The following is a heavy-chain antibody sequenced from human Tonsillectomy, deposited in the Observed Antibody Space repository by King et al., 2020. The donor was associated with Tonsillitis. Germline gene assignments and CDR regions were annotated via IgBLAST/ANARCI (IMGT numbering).Heavy chain of an antibody. V-gene: IGHV4-30-2*01. Sequence: QLQESGSGLVKPSQTLSLTCAVSGGSISSGGYSWRWIRQPPGKGLEWIGYIYHSGSTYYNPSLKSRVTISVDRSKNQFSLKLSSVTAADTAVYYCARVMYYYDSSGYPVTAFDIWGQGTMVTVSS. CDR1: GGSISSGGYS. CDR2: IYHSGST. D-gene: IGHD3-22*01. J-gene: IGHJ3*02. CDR3: ARVMYYYDSSGYPVTAFDI.